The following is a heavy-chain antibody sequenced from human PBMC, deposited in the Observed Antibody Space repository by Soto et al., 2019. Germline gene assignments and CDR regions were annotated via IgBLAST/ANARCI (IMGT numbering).Heavy chain of an antibody. CDR1: GGSISSGDYY. Sequence: SETLSLTCTVSGGSISSGDYYWSWIRQPPGKGLEWIGYIYYSGSTYYNPSLKSRVTISVDTSKNQFALKLSSVTAADTAVYYCARAKPVVAATLDYFDYWGQGTLVTVSS. D-gene: IGHD2-15*01. J-gene: IGHJ4*02. CDR3: ARAKPVVAATLDYFDY. CDR2: IYYSGST. V-gene: IGHV4-30-4*01.